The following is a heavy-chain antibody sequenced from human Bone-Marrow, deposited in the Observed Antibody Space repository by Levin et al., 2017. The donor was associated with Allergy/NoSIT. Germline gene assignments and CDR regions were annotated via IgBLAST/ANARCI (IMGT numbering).Heavy chain of an antibody. Sequence: ASVKVSCAASGFTFSSYSMNWVRQAPGKGLEWVSSISSSSSYIYYADSVKGRFTISRDNAKNSLYLQMNSLRAEDTAVYYCARGALRVTMIVVVGELFRWFDPWGQGTLVTVSS. CDR2: ISSSSSYI. D-gene: IGHD3-22*01. CDR1: GFTFSSYS. J-gene: IGHJ5*02. V-gene: IGHV3-21*01. CDR3: ARGALRVTMIVVVGELFRWFDP.